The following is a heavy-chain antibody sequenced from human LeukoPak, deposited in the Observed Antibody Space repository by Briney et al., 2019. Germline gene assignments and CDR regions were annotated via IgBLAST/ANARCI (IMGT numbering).Heavy chain of an antibody. V-gene: IGHV1-18*01. Sequence: GASVKVSCKASGYTFTSYGISWVRQAPGQGLEWMGWISAYNGNTNYAQKLQGRVTMTTDTSTSTAYMELRSLRSDDTAVYYCARDIPSSGYSDWLSYYYMDVWGKGTTVNISS. CDR3: ARDIPSSGYSDWLSYYYMDV. J-gene: IGHJ6*03. CDR1: GYTFTSYG. CDR2: ISAYNGNT. D-gene: IGHD3-9*01.